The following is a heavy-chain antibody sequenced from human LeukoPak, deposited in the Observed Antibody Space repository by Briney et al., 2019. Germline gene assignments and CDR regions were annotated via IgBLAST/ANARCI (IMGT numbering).Heavy chain of an antibody. Sequence: SETLSLTCTVSGGSINIYYWSWIRQPPGKGLEWIGYIYYSGSTNSGSTNYNPSLKSRVTISVDTSKNQFSLNLSSVTAADTAVYYCARVDSGSFLGDWFDPWGQGTLVTVSS. CDR3: ARVDSGSFLGDWFDP. V-gene: IGHV4-59*08. CDR1: GGSINIYY. J-gene: IGHJ5*02. CDR2: IYYSGSTNSGST. D-gene: IGHD1-26*01.